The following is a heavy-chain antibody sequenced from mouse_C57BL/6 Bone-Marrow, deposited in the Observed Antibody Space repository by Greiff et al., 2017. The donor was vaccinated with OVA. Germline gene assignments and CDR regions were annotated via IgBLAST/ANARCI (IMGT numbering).Heavy chain of an antibody. CDR3: ARWYYYGSYYFDY. CDR2: IWTGGGT. V-gene: IGHV2-9-1*01. D-gene: IGHD1-1*01. J-gene: IGHJ2*01. Sequence: VQRVESGPGLVAPSQSLSITCTVSGFSLTSYAISWVRQPPGKGLEWLGVIWTGGGTNYNSALKSRLSISKDNSKSQVFLKMNSLQTDDTARYYCARWYYYGSYYFDYWGQGTTLTVSS. CDR1: GFSLTSYA.